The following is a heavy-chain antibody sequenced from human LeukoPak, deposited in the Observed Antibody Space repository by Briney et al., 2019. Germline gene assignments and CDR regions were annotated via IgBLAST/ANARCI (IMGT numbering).Heavy chain of an antibody. J-gene: IGHJ4*02. D-gene: IGHD4-17*01. CDR3: ARSDYGDYVSLLAY. CDR1: GYTFTSCY. V-gene: IGHV1-46*01. Sequence: ASVKVSCKASGYTFTSCYMHWVRQAPGQGLEWMGIINPSGGSTSYAQKLQGRVTMTRDMSTSTVYMELSSLRSEDTAVYYCARSDYGDYVSLLAYWGQGTLVTVSS. CDR2: INPSGGST.